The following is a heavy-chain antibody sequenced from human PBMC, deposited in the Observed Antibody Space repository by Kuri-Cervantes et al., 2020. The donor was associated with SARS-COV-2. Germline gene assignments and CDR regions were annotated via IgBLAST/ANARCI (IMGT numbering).Heavy chain of an antibody. V-gene: IGHV4-34*01. CDR3: ARNWGRYYFDY. CDR2: INDSGAT. Sequence: SQTLSLTCAVYGGSFSGYQWSWIRQTPGMGLEWIGQINDSGATKYNPSLKSRVIVSMDKSKNQFSLKLSSVTAADTAVYYCARNWGRYYFDYWGQGTLVTVSS. D-gene: IGHD7-27*01. CDR1: GGSFSGYQ. J-gene: IGHJ4*02.